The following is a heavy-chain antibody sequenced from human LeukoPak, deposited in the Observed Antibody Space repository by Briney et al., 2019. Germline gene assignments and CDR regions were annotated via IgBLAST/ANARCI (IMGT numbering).Heavy chain of an antibody. D-gene: IGHD4-17*01. J-gene: IGHJ4*02. CDR3: AKSTGDRRSFDY. V-gene: IGHV3-23*01. CDR2: ISGSGGST. CDR1: GLTFSSYA. Sequence: GGSLRLSCAASGLTFSSYAMSWVRQAPGKGLDWVSTISGSGGSTYYADSVKGRFTISRDNSKNTLYLQMNSLRAEDTAVYYCAKSTGDRRSFDYWGQGTLVTVSS.